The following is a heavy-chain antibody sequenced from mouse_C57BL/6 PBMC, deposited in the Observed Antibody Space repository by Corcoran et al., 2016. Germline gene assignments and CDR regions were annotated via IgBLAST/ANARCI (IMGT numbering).Heavy chain of an antibody. CDR1: GYTFTDYY. V-gene: IGHV1-26*01. CDR2: INPNNGGT. CDR3: ARLDLFDY. Sequence: EVQLQQSEPELVKPGASVKISCKASGYTFTDYYMNWVKQSHGKSLEWIGDINPNNGGTSYNQKFKGKATLTVDKSPSTAYMELRSLTSEDSAVYYCARLDLFDYWGQGTTLTVSS. J-gene: IGHJ2*01.